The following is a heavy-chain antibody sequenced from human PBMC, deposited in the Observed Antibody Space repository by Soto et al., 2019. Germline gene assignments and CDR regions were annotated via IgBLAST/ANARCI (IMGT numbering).Heavy chain of an antibody. CDR2: ISSSSSYI. Sequence: EVQLVESGRGLVKPGGSLRLSCAATGLTFSSYSMNWVRQAPGKGLEWVSSISSSSSYIYYADSVKGRFTISRDNAKNSLYLQMNSLRAEDTAVYYCARDVTSSTYYYLSPGGFDPWGQGTLVTVSS. CDR1: GLTFSSYS. CDR3: ARDVTSSTYYYLSPGGFDP. D-gene: IGHD3-22*01. V-gene: IGHV3-21*01. J-gene: IGHJ5*02.